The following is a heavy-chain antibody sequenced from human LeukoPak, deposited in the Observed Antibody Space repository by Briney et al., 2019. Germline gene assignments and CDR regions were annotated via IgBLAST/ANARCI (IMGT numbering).Heavy chain of an antibody. J-gene: IGHJ5*02. CDR2: ISGYNGNT. CDR1: GYTFTSYG. CDR3: ARGRIAAAATGFDP. V-gene: IGHV1-18*01. D-gene: IGHD6-13*01. Sequence: ASVKVSCEASGYTFTSYGITWVRQAPGRGLEWMGWISGYNGNTNYAQKLQGRVTMTTDTSTSTAYMELRSLRSDDTAVYYCARGRIAAAATGFDPWGQGTLVTVSS.